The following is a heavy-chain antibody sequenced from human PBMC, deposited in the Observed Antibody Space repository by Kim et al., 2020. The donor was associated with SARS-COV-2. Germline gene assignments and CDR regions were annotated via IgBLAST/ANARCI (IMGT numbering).Heavy chain of an antibody. CDR3: ANSRWHWYFDL. CDR1: GLTLSDYT. V-gene: IGHV3-21*01. D-gene: IGHD3-16*02. CDR2: ISSGSDYI. J-gene: IGHJ2*01. Sequence: GGSLRLSCVGFGLTLSDYTMNWVRQAPGKGLQWVSSISSGSDYIYYTDSLKGRFTISRDNAKNSLYLQMNNLRAEDTAVYYCANSRWHWYFDLWGRGTLLTVSS.